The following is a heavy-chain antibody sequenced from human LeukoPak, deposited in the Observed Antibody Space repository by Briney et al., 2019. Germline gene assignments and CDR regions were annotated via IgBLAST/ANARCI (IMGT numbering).Heavy chain of an antibody. CDR3: ARGAIFGVTPRGYGMDV. V-gene: IGHV1-8*01. CDR1: GYTFTIYD. Sequence: AASVKVFCKASGYTFTIYDINWVRQAPGQGLEWVGWMNPNNGGTVYAQKFQGRVTMTRDTSTGTLYMELNSLKSEDTAVYYCARGAIFGVTPRGYGMDVWGQGTTVTVSS. CDR2: MNPNNGGT. D-gene: IGHD3-3*01. J-gene: IGHJ6*02.